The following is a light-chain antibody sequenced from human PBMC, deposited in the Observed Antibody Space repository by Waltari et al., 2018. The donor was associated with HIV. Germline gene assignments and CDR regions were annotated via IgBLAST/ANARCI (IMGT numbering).Light chain of an antibody. Sequence: QTTVTQEPSCSVCPGGTVTLTCGLSSGPVSTSYYPSWYQQTPGQAPRTLIYSTNTRSSGVPVLFSGSILGNKAALAVTGAQADDESDYYCVMYMGSGAWVFGGGTKLTVL. CDR3: VMYMGSGAWV. J-gene: IGLJ3*02. V-gene: IGLV8-61*01. CDR1: SGPVSTSYY. CDR2: STN.